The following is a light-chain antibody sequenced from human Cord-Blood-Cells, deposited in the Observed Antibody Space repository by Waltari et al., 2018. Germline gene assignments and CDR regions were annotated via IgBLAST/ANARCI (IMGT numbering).Light chain of an antibody. Sequence: QSALTQPASVSGSPGPSITISCTGTSSDVGGYHLVSWYQQHPGKAPKLMIYEGSKRPSGVSNRFSGSKSGNTASLTISGLQAEDEADYYCCSYAGSSTYVVFGGGTKLTVL. J-gene: IGLJ2*01. CDR2: EGS. CDR1: SSDVGGYHL. CDR3: CSYAGSSTYVV. V-gene: IGLV2-23*01.